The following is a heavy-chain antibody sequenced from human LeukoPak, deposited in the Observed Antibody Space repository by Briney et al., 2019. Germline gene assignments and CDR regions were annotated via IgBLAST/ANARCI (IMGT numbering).Heavy chain of an antibody. D-gene: IGHD3-22*01. CDR1: GFTFSSCT. CDR3: ARLRGYYFDY. J-gene: IGHJ4*02. V-gene: IGHV3-21*01. CDR2: ITSSSSHI. Sequence: GGSLRLSCAASGFTFSSCTMNWVRQAPGKGLEWVSSITSSSSHIYYADSVKGRFTISRDNAKNSLFLQMNSLRAEDTAVYYCARLRGYYFDYWGQGTLVTVSS.